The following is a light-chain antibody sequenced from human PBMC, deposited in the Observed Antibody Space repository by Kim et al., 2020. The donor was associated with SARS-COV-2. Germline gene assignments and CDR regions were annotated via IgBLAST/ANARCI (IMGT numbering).Light chain of an antibody. CDR3: QAWDSSTFYV. V-gene: IGLV3-1*01. Sequence: VSPEQTVSITCAGDKLVVKYVSWYQQRPGQSPALVIYRDNKRPSGIPERFSGSNSGNTATLTISGTHAMDEADYYCQAWDSSTFYVFGTGTKVTVL. CDR2: RDN. J-gene: IGLJ1*01. CDR1: KLVVKY.